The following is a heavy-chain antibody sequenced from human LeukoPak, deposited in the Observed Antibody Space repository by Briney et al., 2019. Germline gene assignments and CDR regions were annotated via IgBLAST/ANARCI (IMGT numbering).Heavy chain of an antibody. V-gene: IGHV3-23*01. CDR3: AKDFYSGSSP. Sequence: GESLRLSCAASGFTFSTYAMSWVRQAPGKGLEWVSSISGRDGSTYYADSVKGRFTISRDNSKNTLFLQMNSLRTEDTAVYYCAKDFYSGSSPWGQGTLVTVSS. J-gene: IGHJ5*02. CDR1: GFTFSTYA. D-gene: IGHD1-26*01. CDR2: ISGRDGST.